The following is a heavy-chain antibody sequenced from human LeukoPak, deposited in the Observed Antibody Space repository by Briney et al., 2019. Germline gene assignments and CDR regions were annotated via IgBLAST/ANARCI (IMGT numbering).Heavy chain of an antibody. D-gene: IGHD3-10*01. V-gene: IGHV4-34*01. CDR1: GVSFSSYY. J-gene: IGHJ4*02. CDR2: INHSGST. CDR3: ARAPTFGELYYHFDY. Sequence: PSETMSLTCAVYGVSFSSYYCSWIRQPPGEGLEWIGEINHSGSTNYNPSLKSRVTISVDTSKNQFSLKLSSVTAADTAVYYCARAPTFGELYYHFDYWGQGTLATVSS.